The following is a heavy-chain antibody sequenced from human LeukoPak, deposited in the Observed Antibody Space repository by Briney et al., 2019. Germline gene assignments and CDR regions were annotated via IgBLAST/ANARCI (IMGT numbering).Heavy chain of an antibody. J-gene: IGHJ6*02. Sequence: PSETLSLTCAVYGGSFSGYYWSWIRQPPGKGLDWIGEINHSGSTNYNPSLKSRVTISVDTSKNQFSLKLSSVTAADTAVYYCARKSISGSYPYYYYYYGMDVWGQGTTVTVSS. CDR2: INHSGST. D-gene: IGHD3-10*01. CDR1: GGSFSGYY. CDR3: ARKSISGSYPYYYYYYGMDV. V-gene: IGHV4-34*01.